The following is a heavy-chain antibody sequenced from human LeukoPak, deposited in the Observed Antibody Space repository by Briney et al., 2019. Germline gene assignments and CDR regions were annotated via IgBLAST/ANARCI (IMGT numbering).Heavy chain of an antibody. CDR3: AKDAFDI. J-gene: IGHJ3*02. CDR2: ILYDGSNK. V-gene: IGHV3-30*18. CDR1: GFTFSSYG. Sequence: PGGSLRLSCAASGFTFSSYGMHWVRQAPGKGLEWVAVILYDGSNKYYADSVKGRFTISRDNSKNTLYLQMNSLRAEDTAVYYCAKDAFDIWGQGTMVTVSS.